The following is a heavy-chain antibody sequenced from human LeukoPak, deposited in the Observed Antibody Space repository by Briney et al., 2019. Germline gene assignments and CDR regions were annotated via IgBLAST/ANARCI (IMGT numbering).Heavy chain of an antibody. D-gene: IGHD3-22*01. CDR1: GFTVSSNY. J-gene: IGHJ4*02. Sequence: GGSLRLSCAASGFTVSSNYTSWVRQAPGKGLEWVSVIYSGGSTYYADSVKGRFTISRDNSKNTLYLRMNSLRAEDTAVYYCAKAVVPVISQHCFDYWGQGTLVTVSS. CDR2: IYSGGST. V-gene: IGHV3-66*01. CDR3: AKAVVPVISQHCFDY.